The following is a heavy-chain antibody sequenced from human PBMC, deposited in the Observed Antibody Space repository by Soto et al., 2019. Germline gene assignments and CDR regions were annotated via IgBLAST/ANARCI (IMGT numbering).Heavy chain of an antibody. J-gene: IGHJ6*02. CDR3: ARAGYCSSTSCYGGTDV. CDR2: INPNSGDT. CDR1: GYTFTGYY. V-gene: IGHV1-2*02. Sequence: GASVKVSCKASGYTFTGYYVHWVRQAPGQGLEWMGWINPNSGDTYLAQRFQGRVTMNRDTSTSTAYMELRSLRSDDTAVYYCARAGYCSSTSCYGGTDVWGQGTTVTVSS. D-gene: IGHD2-2*01.